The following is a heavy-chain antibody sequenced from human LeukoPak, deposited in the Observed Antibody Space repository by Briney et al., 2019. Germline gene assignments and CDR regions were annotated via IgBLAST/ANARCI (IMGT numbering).Heavy chain of an antibody. CDR2: IWYDGSNK. CDR1: GFTFSSYG. Sequence: GGSLRLSCAASGFTFSSYGMHRVRQAPGKGLEWVAVIWYDGSNKYYADSVKGRFTISRDNSKNTLYLQMNSLRAEDTAVYYCARGSYSSSWYVVDYRGQGTLVTVSS. J-gene: IGHJ4*02. V-gene: IGHV3-33*01. D-gene: IGHD6-13*01. CDR3: ARGSYSSSWYVVDY.